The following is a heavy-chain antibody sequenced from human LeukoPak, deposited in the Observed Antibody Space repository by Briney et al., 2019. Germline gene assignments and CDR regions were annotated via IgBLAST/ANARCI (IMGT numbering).Heavy chain of an antibody. CDR2: IRSEPKNFAT. CDR3: FSSNSTPGGNWFDP. V-gene: IGHV3-73*01. D-gene: IGHD4-11*01. CDR1: GFSFSDSA. J-gene: IGHJ5*02. Sequence: PEGSLKLSCVASGFSFSDSAMHWVRQAAGKGLEWVGRIRSEPKNFATAYAASVRGRFTISRDESKNTAYLQMDGLKNEDTAVYYCFSSNSTPGGNWFDPWGQGTLVTVSS.